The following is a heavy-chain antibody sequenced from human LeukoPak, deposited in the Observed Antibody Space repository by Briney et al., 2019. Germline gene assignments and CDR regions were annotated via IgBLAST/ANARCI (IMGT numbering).Heavy chain of an antibody. Sequence: ATVKISCKASGYTFTDYYMHWVQQAPGKGLEWVGRVDPEDGETIYAEKFQGRVTITADTSTDTAYMELSSLRSEDTAVYYCATVRVGDYDSSGYRFDYWGQGTLVTVSS. J-gene: IGHJ4*02. CDR2: VDPEDGET. D-gene: IGHD3-22*01. CDR3: ATVRVGDYDSSGYRFDY. CDR1: GYTFTDYY. V-gene: IGHV1-69-2*01.